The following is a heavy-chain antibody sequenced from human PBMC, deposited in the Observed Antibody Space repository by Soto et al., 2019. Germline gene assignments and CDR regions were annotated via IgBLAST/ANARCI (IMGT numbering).Heavy chain of an antibody. CDR1: GFSFSSFA. J-gene: IGHJ6*04. Sequence: EVLLSESGGGLVQPGGSLRLSCEASGFSFSSFAMNWVRQAPGKGLEWVSDIGDSGASTYYADSVKGRFTISRDNSRNTLYLQLNSLRAEDTAVYYCAKGVELDVWGNGTTVTVSS. D-gene: IGHD1-26*01. V-gene: IGHV3-23*01. CDR2: IGDSGAST. CDR3: AKGVELDV.